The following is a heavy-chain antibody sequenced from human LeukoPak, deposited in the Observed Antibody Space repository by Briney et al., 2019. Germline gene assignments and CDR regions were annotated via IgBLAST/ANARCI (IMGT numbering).Heavy chain of an antibody. V-gene: IGHV4-30-2*01. CDR3: ARDSVPGLPGVFDP. D-gene: IGHD2-8*01. Sequence: SETLSLTCAVSGGSTSSGGYSWSWIRQPPGKGLEWIGYIYHSGSTYYNPSLKSRVTISVDRSKNQFSLKLSSVTAADTAVYYCARDSVPGLPGVFDPWGQGTLVTVSS. CDR2: IYHSGST. CDR1: GGSTSSGGYS. J-gene: IGHJ5*02.